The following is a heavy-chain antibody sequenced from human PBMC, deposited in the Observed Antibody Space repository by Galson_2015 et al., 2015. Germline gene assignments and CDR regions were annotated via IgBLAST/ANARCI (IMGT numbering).Heavy chain of an antibody. V-gene: IGHV1-2*06. Sequence: SVKVSCKASGYTFTGYYMHWVRQAPGQGLEWMGRINPNSGGTNYAQKFQGRVTMTRDTSISTACMELSRLRSDDTAVYYCARGVTMVRGVIITFGARYYFDYWGQGTLVTVSS. CDR1: GYTFTGYY. CDR3: ARGVTMVRGVIITFGARYYFDY. D-gene: IGHD3-10*01. CDR2: INPNSGGT. J-gene: IGHJ4*02.